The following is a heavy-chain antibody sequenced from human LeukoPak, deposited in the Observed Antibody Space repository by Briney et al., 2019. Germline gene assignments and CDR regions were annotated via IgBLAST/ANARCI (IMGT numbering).Heavy chain of an antibody. CDR3: ARHADILTGYPFDY. CDR1: GGSITNYY. Sequence: SETLSLTCTVSGGSITNYYWSWIRKPPGKELEWIGYIYYSGSTKNNPSFQSRVTISVDTSKNQFSLKLTSVTAADTAVYYCARHADILTGYPFDYWGRGTLVTVSS. V-gene: IGHV4-59*08. J-gene: IGHJ4*02. CDR2: IYYSGST. D-gene: IGHD3-9*01.